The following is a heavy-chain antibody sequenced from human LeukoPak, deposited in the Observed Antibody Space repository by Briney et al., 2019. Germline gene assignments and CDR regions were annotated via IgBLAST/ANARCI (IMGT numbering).Heavy chain of an antibody. Sequence: GGSLRLSCAASGFTFSTYAMHWVRQAPGKGLEWVAVISYDGSNKYYADSVKGRFTISRDNSKNTLYLQMNSLRAEDTAVYYCAKDGLAAAGTYWGQGTLVTVSS. V-gene: IGHV3-30*04. D-gene: IGHD6-13*01. J-gene: IGHJ4*02. CDR1: GFTFSTYA. CDR3: AKDGLAAAGTY. CDR2: ISYDGSNK.